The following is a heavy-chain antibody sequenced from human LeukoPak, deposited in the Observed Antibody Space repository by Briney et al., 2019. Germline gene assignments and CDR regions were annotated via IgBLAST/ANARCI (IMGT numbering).Heavy chain of an antibody. CDR3: ARLDGSGRLKGILDY. J-gene: IGHJ4*02. D-gene: IGHD3-10*01. CDR1: GFTFSAYW. V-gene: IGHV3-7*01. CDR2: IKEDGSEK. Sequence: GGSLRLSCAASGFTFSAYWMSWARQAPGKGLEWVVNIKEDGSEKYYVDSVKGRFTISRDNAKNSLYLQMNSPRAEDTAVYYCARLDGSGRLKGILDYWGQGTLVTVSS.